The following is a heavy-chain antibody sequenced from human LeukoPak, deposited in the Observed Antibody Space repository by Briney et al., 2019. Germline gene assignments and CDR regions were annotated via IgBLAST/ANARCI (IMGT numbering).Heavy chain of an antibody. D-gene: IGHD1-26*01. J-gene: IGHJ4*02. Sequence: GGSLRFSCAASAFTFRNYAMSWVRQAPGKGLEWVSTISGNGGRTYDADSVKGRFTISRDNSKSILYLQMNSLRAEDTAVYYCAKDLRSSGLVGATWVTSDYWGQGTLVTVSS. CDR3: AKDLRSSGLVGATWVTSDY. CDR1: AFTFRNYA. CDR2: ISGNGGRT. V-gene: IGHV3-23*01.